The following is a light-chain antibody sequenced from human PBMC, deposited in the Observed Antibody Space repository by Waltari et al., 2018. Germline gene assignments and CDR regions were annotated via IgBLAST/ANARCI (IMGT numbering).Light chain of an antibody. V-gene: IGLV2-14*03. J-gene: IGLJ1*01. CDR3: SSYTTRSTRV. CDR2: DVT. Sequence: QSALTQPASVSGSPGQSFTISCTATSSNAGEYKYVTWYQQHPGKVPKLLIYDVTNRPSGISYRFSGSKSGYTASLTISGLQAEDEADYYCSSYTTRSTRVFGTGTKVTVL. CDR1: SSNAGEYKY.